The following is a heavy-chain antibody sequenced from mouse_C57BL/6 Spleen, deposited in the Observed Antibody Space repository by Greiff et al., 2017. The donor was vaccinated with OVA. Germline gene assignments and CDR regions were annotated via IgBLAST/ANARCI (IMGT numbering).Heavy chain of an antibody. CDR2: ISSGGSYT. V-gene: IGHV5-6*02. D-gene: IGHD1-1*01. CDR1: GFTFSSYG. J-gene: IGHJ2*01. Sequence: EVKLVESGGDLVKPGGSLKLSCASSGFTFSSYGMSWVRQTPDKRLEWVATISSGGSYTYYPDSVKGRFTISRDNAKNTLYLQMSSLKSEDTAMYYCARQDSTGVDYWGQGTTLTVSS. CDR3: ARQDSTGVDY.